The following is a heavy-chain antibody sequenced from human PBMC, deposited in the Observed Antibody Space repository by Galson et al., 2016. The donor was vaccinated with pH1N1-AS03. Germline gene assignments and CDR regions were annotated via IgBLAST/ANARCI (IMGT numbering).Heavy chain of an antibody. D-gene: IGHD4-17*01. CDR2: INPSGGTT. J-gene: IGHJ4*02. CDR3: ARHGPEMTTMTRYVDY. CDR1: GYTFTNYF. Sequence: SVKVSCKASGYTFTNYFMHWVRQAPGQGLEWMGVINPSGGTTRYAQKFQGRVTMTRDTSTSTVYMELGRLRSADTAVYYCARHGPEMTTMTRYVDYWGQGTLVTVSS. V-gene: IGHV1-46*01.